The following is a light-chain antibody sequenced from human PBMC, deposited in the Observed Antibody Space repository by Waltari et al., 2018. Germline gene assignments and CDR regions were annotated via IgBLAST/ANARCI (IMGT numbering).Light chain of an antibody. CDR3: AAWDDSLSAGV. CDR1: RPNIGSNY. Sequence: QSVLTQPPSASETPGQRVTIPCSGSRPNIGSNYVSCYQQLPAPAPKLLIYRNNPRPSGVPDRFSGSKSGTSASLAISGLRSEDEADYYCAAWDDSLSAGVFGGGTKLTVL. CDR2: RNN. V-gene: IGLV1-47*01. J-gene: IGLJ3*02.